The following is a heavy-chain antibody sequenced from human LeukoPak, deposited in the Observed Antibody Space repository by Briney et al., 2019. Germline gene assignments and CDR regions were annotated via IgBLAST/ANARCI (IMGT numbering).Heavy chain of an antibody. J-gene: IGHJ4*02. CDR1: GFTFSSYG. Sequence: PGGSLRLSCAASGFTFSSYGMHWVRQAPGKGLEWVAVISYDGSNKYYADSVKGRFTISRDNSKNTLYLQMNSLRDEDTAVYYCAKDIEVSRLGLDYWGQETLVTVSS. V-gene: IGHV3-30*18. CDR3: AKDIEVSRLGLDY. CDR2: ISYDGSNK. D-gene: IGHD3-16*02.